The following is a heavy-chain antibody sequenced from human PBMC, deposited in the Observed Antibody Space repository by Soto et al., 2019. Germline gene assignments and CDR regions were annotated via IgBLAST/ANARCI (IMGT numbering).Heavy chain of an antibody. CDR3: AKGGVIAARPLDY. J-gene: IGHJ4*02. V-gene: IGHV3-23*01. Sequence: GESLKISCAASGFTFSSYAMSWVRQAPGKGLEWVSAISGSGGSTYYADSVKGRFTISRDNSKNTLYLQMNSLRAEDTAVYYCAKGGVIAARPLDYWGQGTLVTVSS. CDR1: GFTFSSYA. D-gene: IGHD6-6*01. CDR2: ISGSGGST.